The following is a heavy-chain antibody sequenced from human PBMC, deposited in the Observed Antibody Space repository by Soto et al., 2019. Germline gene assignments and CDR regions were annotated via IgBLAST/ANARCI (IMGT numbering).Heavy chain of an antibody. CDR2: IYYSGST. D-gene: IGHD2-2*01. CDR3: ARRYCSSSSCYSSFDY. CDR1: GGSISSYY. J-gene: IGHJ4*02. Sequence: QVQLQESGPGLVKPSETLSLTCTVSGGSISSYYWSWIRQPPGKGLEWMGYIYYSGSTNHNPSLNSRVTRSVDTSKNQFFLKLSSVTAADTAVYYCARRYCSSSSCYSSFDYWGQGTLVTVSS. V-gene: IGHV4-59*08.